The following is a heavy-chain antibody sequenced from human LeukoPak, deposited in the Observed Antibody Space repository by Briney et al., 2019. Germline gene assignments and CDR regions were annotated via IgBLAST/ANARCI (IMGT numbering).Heavy chain of an antibody. CDR2: VYYSGST. D-gene: IGHD2-15*01. Sequence: AETLSLTCTVSCGSISSYYWGWIRQPPGKGLEWIRSVYYSGSTYYNPPLKSRVTISVHTSKNQFSLKLSSVTAADTAVYYCARGRWLDYWGQGTLVTVSS. V-gene: IGHV4-39*07. CDR3: ARGRWLDY. CDR1: CGSISSYY. J-gene: IGHJ4*02.